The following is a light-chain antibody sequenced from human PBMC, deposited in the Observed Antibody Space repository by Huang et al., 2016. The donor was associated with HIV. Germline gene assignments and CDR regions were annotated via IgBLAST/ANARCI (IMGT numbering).Light chain of an antibody. CDR3: LQDNTFPRT. CDR2: ATS. J-gene: IGKJ1*01. CDR1: QDIRND. Sequence: AIQMTQSPSSLSASVGDRVSITCRASQDIRNDLGWYQQKPGKAPKLLIYATSTLQSGGPSRFSGSGSGTDFTLTISSLQPEDFATYYCLQDNTFPRTFGQGSKVEIK. V-gene: IGKV1-6*01.